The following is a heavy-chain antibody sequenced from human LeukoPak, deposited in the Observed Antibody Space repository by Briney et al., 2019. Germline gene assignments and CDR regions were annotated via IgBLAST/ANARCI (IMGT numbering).Heavy chain of an antibody. CDR3: ARGSRSIAAAGHCDY. CDR1: GGSISSSNW. J-gene: IGHJ4*02. D-gene: IGHD6-13*01. Sequence: SETLSLTCAVSGGSISSSNWWSWVRQPPGKGLEWIGEIYHSGSTNYNPSLKSRVTISVDTSKNQFSLKLSSVTAADTAVYYCARGSRSIAAAGHCDYWGQGTLVTVSS. CDR2: IYHSGST. V-gene: IGHV4-4*02.